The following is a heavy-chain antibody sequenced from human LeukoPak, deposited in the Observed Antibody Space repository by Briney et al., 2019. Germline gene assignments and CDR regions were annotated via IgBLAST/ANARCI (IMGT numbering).Heavy chain of an antibody. CDR1: GFTFSSYS. J-gene: IGHJ4*02. CDR2: ISVSGGST. D-gene: IGHD1-26*01. V-gene: IGHV3-23*01. CDR3: AKAQSGSSGSWDY. Sequence: GGSLRLSCAASGFTFSSYSMNWVRQAPGKGLEWVSVISVSGGSTYYADSVKGRFTISRDNSKNTLYLQMNSLRAEDTAVYFCAKAQSGSSGSWDYWGQGTLVTVSS.